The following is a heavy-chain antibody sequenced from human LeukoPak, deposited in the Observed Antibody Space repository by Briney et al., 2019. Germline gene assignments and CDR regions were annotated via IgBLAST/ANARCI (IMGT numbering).Heavy chain of an antibody. J-gene: IGHJ4*02. CDR2: INDSGGST. CDR1: GFTFSSYA. Sequence: GGSLRLSCAASGFTFSSYAMSWVRQAPGKGLEWVSDINDSGGSTYYADSVMGRFTISRDNSNNTLYLQMNSLRGEDTALYYCAKERGYSYGYLDCWGQGTLVTVSS. CDR3: AKERGYSYGYLDC. D-gene: IGHD5-18*01. V-gene: IGHV3-23*01.